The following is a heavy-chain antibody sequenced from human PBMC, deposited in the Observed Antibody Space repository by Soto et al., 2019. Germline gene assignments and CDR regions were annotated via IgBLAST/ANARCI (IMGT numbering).Heavy chain of an antibody. J-gene: IGHJ4*02. CDR2: FGTAGDT. D-gene: IGHD6-19*01. CDR3: ARVALGQWLYFDY. Sequence: DVHLVESGGGLVQPGGSLRLSCAASGFTFSRYDMHWVRQVTGKGLEWVSGFGTAGDTYYPGSVKGRSTIFRENAKNSLYLQMNNLSPGDTAVYYCARVALGQWLYFDYWGQGTLVTVSS. V-gene: IGHV3-13*01. CDR1: GFTFSRYD.